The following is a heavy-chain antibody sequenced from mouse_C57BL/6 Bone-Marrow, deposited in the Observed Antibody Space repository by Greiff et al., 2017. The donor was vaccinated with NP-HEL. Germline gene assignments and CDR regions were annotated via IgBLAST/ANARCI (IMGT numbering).Heavy chain of an antibody. CDR1: GYTFTDYN. V-gene: IGHV1-18*01. CDR3: ARSYDDYDEYYAMDY. CDR2: INPNNGGT. Sequence: VQLQQSGPELVKPGASVKIPCKASGYTFTDYNMDWVKQSHGKSLEWIGDINPNNGGTIYNQKFKGKATLTVDKSSSNASMELRSLTSEDTAVYYCARSYDDYDEYYAMDYWGQGTSVTVSS. J-gene: IGHJ4*01. D-gene: IGHD2-4*01.